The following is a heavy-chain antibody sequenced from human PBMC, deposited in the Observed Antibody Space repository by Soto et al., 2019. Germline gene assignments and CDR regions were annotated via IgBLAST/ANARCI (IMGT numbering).Heavy chain of an antibody. CDR3: ARDRIVGATATFDY. D-gene: IGHD1-26*01. V-gene: IGHV4-59*01. CDR1: GGSISSYY. J-gene: IGHJ4*02. Sequence: QVQLQESGPGLVKPSETLSLTCTVSGGSISSYYWSWIRQPPGKGLEWIGYIYYSGSTNYNPSLKSRVTISVDTSKNQFSLKLSSVTAADTAVYYCARDRIVGATATFDYWGQGTLVTVSS. CDR2: IYYSGST.